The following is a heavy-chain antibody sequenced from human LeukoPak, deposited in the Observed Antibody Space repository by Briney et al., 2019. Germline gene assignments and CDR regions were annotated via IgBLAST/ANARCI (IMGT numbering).Heavy chain of an antibody. CDR2: ISSSSSTI. V-gene: IGHV3-48*01. D-gene: IGHD6-13*01. CDR3: AREGSSTWCSYFDY. CDR1: GFTFSSYS. Sequence: GGSLRLSCAASGFTFSSYSMNWVRQAPGKGLEWVSYISSSSSTIYYADSVKGRFTISRDNAKNSLYLQMNSLRAEDTAVYYCAREGSSTWCSYFDYWGQGTLLTVSS. J-gene: IGHJ4*02.